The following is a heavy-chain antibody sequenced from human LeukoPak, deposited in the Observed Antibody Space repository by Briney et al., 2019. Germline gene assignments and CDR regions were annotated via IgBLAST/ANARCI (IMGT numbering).Heavy chain of an antibody. CDR1: GGSISAYY. CDR3: ARAGRYSSGPTL. V-gene: IGHV4-4*07. D-gene: IGHD6-19*01. CDR2: IYPSGNS. J-gene: IGHJ4*02. Sequence: SETLSLTCTVSGGSISAYYWSWIRQPAGEGLEWIGHIYPSGNSNYNPSLKSRVTMSVDTSKNQCSLNLSSVSAADTAVYYCARAGRYSSGPTLWGQGTLVTVSS.